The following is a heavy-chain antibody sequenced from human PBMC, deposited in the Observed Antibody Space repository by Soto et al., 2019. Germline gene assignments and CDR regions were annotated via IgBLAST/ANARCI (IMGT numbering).Heavy chain of an antibody. Sequence: SETLSLTCTVSGGSISSYYWSWIRQPPGKGLEWIGYIYYSGSTNYNPSLKSRVTISVDTSKNQFSLKLSSVTAADTAVYYCARLSCSGGSCYAFDYWGQGTLVTVS. J-gene: IGHJ4*02. V-gene: IGHV4-59*08. CDR1: GGSISSYY. CDR2: IYYSGST. CDR3: ARLSCSGGSCYAFDY. D-gene: IGHD2-15*01.